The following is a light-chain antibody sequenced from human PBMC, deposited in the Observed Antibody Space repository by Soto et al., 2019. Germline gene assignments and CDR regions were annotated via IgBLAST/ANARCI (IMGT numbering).Light chain of an antibody. CDR3: QQTYRTPLT. Sequence: DIQMTQSPSSLSASVGDRVTITCRAGQYIGRYLNWYQQKPGKAPKLLIYAASSLHSGVPSRFSGSGSGTDFTLTIRSLQPDDFATYSCQQTYRTPLTLGGRTQVDIK. CDR2: AAS. V-gene: IGKV1-39*01. J-gene: IGKJ4*01. CDR1: QYIGRY.